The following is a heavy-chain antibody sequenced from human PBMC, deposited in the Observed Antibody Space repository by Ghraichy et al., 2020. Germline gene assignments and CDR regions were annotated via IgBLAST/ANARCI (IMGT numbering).Heavy chain of an antibody. Sequence: SQTLSLTCTVSGGSISSYYWSWIRQPSGKGLEWIGYIYTSGSTNYNPSLKSRVTISVDTSKNQFSLKLSSVTAADTAVYYCARLQGMTYYDILTGYYMSYYYYGMDVWGQGTTVTVSS. J-gene: IGHJ6*02. D-gene: IGHD3-9*01. CDR2: IYTSGST. V-gene: IGHV4-4*09. CDR3: ARLQGMTYYDILTGYYMSYYYYGMDV. CDR1: GGSISSYY.